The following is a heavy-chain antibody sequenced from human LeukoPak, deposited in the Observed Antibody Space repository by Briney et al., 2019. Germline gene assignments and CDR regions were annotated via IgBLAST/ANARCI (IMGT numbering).Heavy chain of an antibody. Sequence: ASVKVSCKASGYTFTGYYMHWVRQAPGQGLEWMGWISAYNGNTHYAQKVQDRVTMTTDTSTSTACMELRSLRSDDTAVYYCAREGGPTGGAQDYWGQGTLVTVSS. CDR1: GYTFTGYY. CDR3: AREGGPTGGAQDY. J-gene: IGHJ4*02. CDR2: ISAYNGNT. D-gene: IGHD1-1*01. V-gene: IGHV1-18*04.